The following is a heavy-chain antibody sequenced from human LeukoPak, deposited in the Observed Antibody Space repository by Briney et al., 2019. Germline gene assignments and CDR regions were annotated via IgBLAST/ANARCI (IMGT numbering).Heavy chain of an antibody. CDR1: GFTFSSYG. CDR3: AKEIAVAGTRWFDP. J-gene: IGHJ5*02. CDR2: ISYDGSNK. D-gene: IGHD6-19*01. Sequence: GRSLRLSCAASGFTFSSYGMHWVRQAPGKGLEWVAVISYDGSNKYYADPVKGRFTISRDNSKNTLYLQMNSLRAEDTAVYYCAKEIAVAGTRWFDPWGQGTLVTVSS. V-gene: IGHV3-30*18.